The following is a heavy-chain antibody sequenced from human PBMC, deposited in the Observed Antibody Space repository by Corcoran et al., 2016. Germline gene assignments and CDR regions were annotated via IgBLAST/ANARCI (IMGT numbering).Heavy chain of an antibody. Sequence: EVQLVESGGGLVQPGRSLRLSCTASGFTFGDYAMSWFRQAPGKGLEWVGFIRSKAYGGTTEYAASVKGRFTISRDDSKSIAYLQMNSLKTDDTAVYYCTRDRDSSSWYGGLDYYDGMDVWGQGTTVTVSS. J-gene: IGHJ6*02. CDR3: TRDRDSSSWYGGLDYYDGMDV. CDR2: IRSKAYGGTT. D-gene: IGHD6-13*01. CDR1: GFTFGDYA. V-gene: IGHV3-49*03.